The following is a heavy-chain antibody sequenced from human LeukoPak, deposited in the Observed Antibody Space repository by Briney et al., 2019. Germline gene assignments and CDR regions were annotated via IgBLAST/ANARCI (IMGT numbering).Heavy chain of an antibody. Sequence: GGSLRLSCTVSGFTFSDYAMSWVRQAPGKGLEWVSAITGSGGNTYYADSVKGRFTVSRDNSKNTLYLQMNSLRADDTAVYFCAKLPTGTYYYDSSAYFDNWGQGTLVTVSS. CDR3: AKLPTGTYYYDSSAYFDN. J-gene: IGHJ4*02. CDR2: ITGSGGNT. CDR1: GFTFSDYA. D-gene: IGHD3-22*01. V-gene: IGHV3-23*01.